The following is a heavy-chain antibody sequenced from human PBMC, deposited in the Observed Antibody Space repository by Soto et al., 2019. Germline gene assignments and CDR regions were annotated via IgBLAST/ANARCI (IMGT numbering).Heavy chain of an antibody. J-gene: IGHJ6*02. V-gene: IGHV3-74*01. CDR2: INGDGSIT. CDR1: GFTFSSYW. CDR3: TRDPYVLRFLEWLPPGGEYAMDV. D-gene: IGHD3-3*01. Sequence: EVQLVESGGGLVQPGGSLRLSCAAPGFTFSSYWMHWVRQAPGEGLVWVSRINGDGSITTYADSVKGRFSISRDNAKNALYWQMNSLGDRDTAVYYCTRDPYVLRFLEWLPPGGEYAMDVWGQGTTVTVYS.